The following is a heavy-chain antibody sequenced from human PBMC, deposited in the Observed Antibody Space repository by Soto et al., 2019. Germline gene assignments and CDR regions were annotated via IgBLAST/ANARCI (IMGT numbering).Heavy chain of an antibody. CDR2: ISYDGSNK. J-gene: IGHJ4*02. D-gene: IGHD1-20*01. CDR1: GFTFSSYG. V-gene: IGHV3-30*18. Sequence: QVQLVESGGGVVQPGRSLRLSCAASGFTFSSYGMHWVRQAPGKGLEWVAVISYDGSNKYYADSVKGRFTISRDNSKNTLYRQMKSLRAEDTAVYYCAKLITGTTNSYFDYWGQGTLVTVSS. CDR3: AKLITGTTNSYFDY.